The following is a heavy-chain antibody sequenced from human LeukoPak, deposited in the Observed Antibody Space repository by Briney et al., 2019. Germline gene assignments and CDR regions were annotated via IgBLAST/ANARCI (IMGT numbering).Heavy chain of an antibody. Sequence: GGSLRLSCSASGFTFSNYAMHWVRQAPGKGLEYVSVMSGNGGSTYYADSVKGRFTISRDNSKNTPYLQMSSLRAEDTAAYYCVKVGCSGGSCYPYFDYWGQGTLVTVSS. D-gene: IGHD2-15*01. V-gene: IGHV3-64D*06. CDR3: VKVGCSGGSCYPYFDY. J-gene: IGHJ4*02. CDR1: GFTFSNYA. CDR2: MSGNGGST.